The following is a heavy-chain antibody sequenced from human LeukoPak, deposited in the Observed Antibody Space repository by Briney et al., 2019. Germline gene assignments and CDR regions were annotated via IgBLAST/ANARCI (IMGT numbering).Heavy chain of an antibody. CDR2: MNPNSGNT. V-gene: IGHV1-8*01. CDR3: ARGFLFGAAAGKGGLSDY. Sequence: GASVKVSCKASGYTFTSYDINWVRQATGQGLEWMGWMNPNSGNTGYAQKFQGRVTMTRNTSISTAYMELSSLRSEDTAVYYCARGFLFGAAAGKGGLSDYWGQGTLVTVSS. CDR1: GYTFTSYD. J-gene: IGHJ4*02. D-gene: IGHD6-13*01.